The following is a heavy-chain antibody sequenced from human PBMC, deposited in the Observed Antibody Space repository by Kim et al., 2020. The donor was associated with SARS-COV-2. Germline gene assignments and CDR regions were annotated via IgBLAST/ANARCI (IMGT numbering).Heavy chain of an antibody. CDR2: IDPSDSYT. Sequence: GESLKISCKGSGYSFTSYWISWVRQMPGKGLEWMGRIDPSDSYTNYSPSFQGHVTISADKSISTAYLQWSSLKASDTAMYYCARHPVSSGMATIAQYGGLDYWGQGTLVTVSS. D-gene: IGHD1-26*01. CDR1: GYSFTSYW. J-gene: IGHJ4*02. V-gene: IGHV5-10-1*01. CDR3: ARHPVSSGMATIAQYGGLDY.